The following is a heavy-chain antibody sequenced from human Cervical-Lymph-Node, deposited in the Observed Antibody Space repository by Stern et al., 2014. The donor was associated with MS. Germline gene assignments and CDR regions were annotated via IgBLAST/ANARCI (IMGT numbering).Heavy chain of an antibody. CDR1: RFTFNSYA. V-gene: IGHV3-23*04. CDR2: ISGGGGTT. D-gene: IGHD2-15*01. CDR3: AKSLVAATFYSYTMDV. J-gene: IGHJ6*02. Sequence: EVQLVQSGGGLVQPGGSLRLSCAASRFTFNSYAMTWVRQAPGKGLEWVSVISGGGGTTYYADSVKGRFTISRDNSKSTLYLQMNSLRAEDTAVYYCAKSLVAATFYSYTMDVWGQGTTVTVSS.